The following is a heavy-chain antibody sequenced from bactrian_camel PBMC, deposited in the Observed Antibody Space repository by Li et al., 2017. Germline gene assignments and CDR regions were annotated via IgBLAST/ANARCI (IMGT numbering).Heavy chain of an antibody. Sequence: QVQLVESGGGSVQAGGSLRLSCVADAYVFSSCAMGWYRQALGKERELVSRIGSDDIIKYADSVKGRFTISKDNAKNTLYLQMNDLKPEDTSKYFCASRHGYKYCKGGYQYIGFLAQGTQVTVS. CDR1: AYVFSSCA. V-gene: IGHV3S55*01. J-gene: IGHJ4*01. CDR2: IGSDDII. D-gene: IGHD2*01.